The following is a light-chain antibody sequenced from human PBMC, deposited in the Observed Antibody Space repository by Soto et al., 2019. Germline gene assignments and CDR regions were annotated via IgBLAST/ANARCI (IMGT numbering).Light chain of an antibody. CDR2: AAS. Sequence: DIQMTQSPSSLSASVGDRVAITCRPSQTISNYLNWYQQKPGKAPKFLIYAASTLQNGVPSRFSGRTSGAEFTLTINGLQPEDFASYYCQQSYSFPYTFGQGTNLEI. CDR1: QTISNY. V-gene: IGKV1-39*01. CDR3: QQSYSFPYT. J-gene: IGKJ2*01.